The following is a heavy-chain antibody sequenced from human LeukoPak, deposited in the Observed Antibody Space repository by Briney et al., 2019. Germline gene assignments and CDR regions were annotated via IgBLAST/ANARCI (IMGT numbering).Heavy chain of an antibody. CDR3: VKRIVVADKFDY. V-gene: IGHV3-30*02. J-gene: IGHJ4*02. CDR1: GFTFSTFG. D-gene: IGHD6-19*01. Sequence: PGRSLRLSCVASGFTFSTFGMHWVRQAPGKGLEWVAFIRYDGGNKYYADSVKGRFPISRDNSKDTLYLQMDSLRVEDTAVYYCVKRIVVADKFDYWGQGSLVTVSS. CDR2: IRYDGGNK.